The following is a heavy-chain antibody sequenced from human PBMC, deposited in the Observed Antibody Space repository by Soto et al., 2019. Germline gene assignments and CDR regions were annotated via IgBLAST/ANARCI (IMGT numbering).Heavy chain of an antibody. CDR1: GFSISDYW. Sequence: GGSLRLSCAASGFSISDYWMSWVRQAPGKGLEWVANIKRDGSEKYYVDSVKGRFTISRDNARNSLYLQMNSLRADDTAVYYCARDRDLAVPAAVIYFDSWGQGTLVTVSS. D-gene: IGHD2-2*01. CDR2: IKRDGSEK. CDR3: ARDRDLAVPAAVIYFDS. V-gene: IGHV3-7*01. J-gene: IGHJ4*02.